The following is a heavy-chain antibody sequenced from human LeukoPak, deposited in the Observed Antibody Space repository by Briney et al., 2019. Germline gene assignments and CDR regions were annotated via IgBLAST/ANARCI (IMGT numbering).Heavy chain of an antibody. Sequence: GGSLRLSCAASGFTFSNYWMHWVRQVPGTGLVWLSRINRDVSMTTHPESVKGRFTISRDNAKNALYLQMNSLSSEARARYCFNTVGYWGQGALVTVSS. CDR3: NTVGY. CDR1: GFTFSNYW. CDR2: INRDVSMT. V-gene: IGHV3-74*01. J-gene: IGHJ4*02. D-gene: IGHD1-26*01.